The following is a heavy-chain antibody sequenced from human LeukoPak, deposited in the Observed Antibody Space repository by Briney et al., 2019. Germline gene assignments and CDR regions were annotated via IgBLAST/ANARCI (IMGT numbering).Heavy chain of an antibody. J-gene: IGHJ4*02. CDR3: ARGHVRGYSYGFGY. D-gene: IGHD5-18*01. CDR2: IWYDGSNK. CDR1: GFNIKYYW. Sequence: GGSLRLSCAASGFNIKYYWMSWVRQAPGKGLEWVAVIWYDGSNKYYTDSVKGRFTISRDNSNNTLYLQMNSLRVEDTAVYYCARGHVRGYSYGFGYWGQGSLVTVSS. V-gene: IGHV3-33*08.